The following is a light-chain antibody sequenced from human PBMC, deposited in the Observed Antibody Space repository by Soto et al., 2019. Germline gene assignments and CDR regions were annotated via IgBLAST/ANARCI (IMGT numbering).Light chain of an antibody. CDR1: QSISSSY. CDR3: QQYGSSSYT. CDR2: GAS. Sequence: EIVLTQSPGTLALSPGERATLSCRASQSISSSYLAWYQQKPGQAPRLLIFGASSRATGIPDRFSASGSGTDFTLTISRLEPEDFAVYYYQQYGSSSYTLGQGTQLEIK. J-gene: IGKJ2*01. V-gene: IGKV3-20*01.